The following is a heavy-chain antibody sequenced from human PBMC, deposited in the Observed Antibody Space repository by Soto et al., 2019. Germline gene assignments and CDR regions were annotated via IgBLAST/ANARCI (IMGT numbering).Heavy chain of an antibody. Sequence: QVQLQESGPGLVKPSQTLSLTCTVSGGSISSGGYYWSWIRQHPGKGLEWIGYIYYSGSTYYNPSLRSGVTISVDPSKTLFSVKLRLVTAADTAVYYCARVVAATHIGHWGQGPLVTFSS. CDR2: IYYSGST. D-gene: IGHD2-15*01. V-gene: IGHV4-31*03. CDR3: ARVVAATHIGH. J-gene: IGHJ4*02. CDR1: GGSISSGGYY.